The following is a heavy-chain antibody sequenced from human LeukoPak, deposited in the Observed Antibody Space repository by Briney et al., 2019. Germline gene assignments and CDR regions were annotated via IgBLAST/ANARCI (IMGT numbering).Heavy chain of an antibody. Sequence: GGPLRLSCAASGFTFSSNAMSWVRQAPGKGLEWVSHISGSGGNTFYADSVKGRFTISRDNSKNTLYLQMNSLRAEDTAVYYCAKKGIASSGYTYWGQGTLVTVSS. CDR1: GFTFSSNA. V-gene: IGHV3-23*01. CDR3: AKKGIASSGYTY. D-gene: IGHD3-22*01. CDR2: ISGSGGNT. J-gene: IGHJ4*02.